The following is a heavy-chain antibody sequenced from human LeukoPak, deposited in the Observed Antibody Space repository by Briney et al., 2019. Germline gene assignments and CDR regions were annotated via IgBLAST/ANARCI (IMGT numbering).Heavy chain of an antibody. J-gene: IGHJ4*02. V-gene: IGHV3-53*01. D-gene: IGHD6-13*01. Sequence: GGSLRLSCAASGFTFSSNYMSWVRQAPGKGLEWVSVIYSGGSTYYADSVKGRFTISRDSSKNTLYLQMNSLRAEDTAVYYCARVPNSSSWSFDYWGQGTLVTVSS. CDR3: ARVPNSSSWSFDY. CDR2: IYSGGST. CDR1: GFTFSSNY.